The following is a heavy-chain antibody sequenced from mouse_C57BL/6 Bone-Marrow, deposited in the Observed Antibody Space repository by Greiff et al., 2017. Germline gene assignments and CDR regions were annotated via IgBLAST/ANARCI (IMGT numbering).Heavy chain of an antibody. J-gene: IGHJ2*01. CDR3: ERGIYYYGSSSPIDY. V-gene: IGHV3-6*01. CDR1: GYSITSGYY. Sequence: EVQLQESGPGLVKPSQSLTLTCSATGYSITSGYYWNGIRQLPGNKLEWVGYISYDGSNNYNQSLKNRISITRDKAKNQFFLKLNTVPTKDTATYDCERGIYYYGSSSPIDYWGQGTTLTVSS. D-gene: IGHD1-1*01. CDR2: ISYDGSN.